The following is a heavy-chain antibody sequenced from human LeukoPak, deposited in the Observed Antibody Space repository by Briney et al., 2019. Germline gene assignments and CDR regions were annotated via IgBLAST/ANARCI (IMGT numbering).Heavy chain of an antibody. Sequence: GGSLRLSCAASGFTFSDYAMHWVRQAPGKGLEWGSLISYDGSNKDYADTVKGRFTISRDTSKNTLYLQMNSLRAEDTAVYYCAKDYCSSASCYLAYWGQGTLVTVSS. V-gene: IGHV3-30-3*02. CDR1: GFTFSDYA. CDR2: ISYDGSNK. D-gene: IGHD2-2*01. J-gene: IGHJ4*02. CDR3: AKDYCSSASCYLAY.